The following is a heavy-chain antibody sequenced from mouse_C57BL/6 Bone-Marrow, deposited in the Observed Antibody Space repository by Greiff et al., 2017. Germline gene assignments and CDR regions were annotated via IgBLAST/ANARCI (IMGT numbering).Heavy chain of an antibody. V-gene: IGHV5-17*01. Sequence: DVKLVESGGGLVKPGGSLKLSCAASGFTFSDYGMHWVRQAPEKGLEWVAYISSGSSTIYYADTVKGRFTISRDTATNTLFLQMTSLRSEDTAMYYCARDYYGSSYVGNWYFDVWGTGTTVTVSS. J-gene: IGHJ1*03. D-gene: IGHD1-1*01. CDR2: ISSGSSTI. CDR3: ARDYYGSSYVGNWYFDV. CDR1: GFTFSDYG.